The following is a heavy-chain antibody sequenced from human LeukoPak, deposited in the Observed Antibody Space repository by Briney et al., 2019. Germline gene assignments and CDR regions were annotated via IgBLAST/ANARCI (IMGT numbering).Heavy chain of an antibody. CDR2: ISGSGGST. V-gene: IGHV3-23*01. CDR3: AKDIASRYSYGSFDY. J-gene: IGHJ4*02. Sequence: PGGSLRLSCAASGFTFSSYAMSWVRQAPGKGLEWVSAISGSGGSTYYADSVKGRFTISRDNSKNTLYLQMNSLRAEDTAVYYCAKDIASRYSYGSFDYWGQGTLVTVSS. CDR1: GFTFSSYA. D-gene: IGHD5-18*01.